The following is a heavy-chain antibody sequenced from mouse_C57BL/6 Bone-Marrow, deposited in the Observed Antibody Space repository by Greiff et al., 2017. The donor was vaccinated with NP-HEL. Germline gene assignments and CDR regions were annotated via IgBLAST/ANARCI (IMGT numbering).Heavy chain of an antibody. Sequence: QVQLQQPGAELVKPGASVKLSCKASGYTFTSYWMHWVKQRPGRGLEWIGRIDPNSGGTKYNEKVKSKATLTVDKPSSTANMQLSSLTSEDSVVYYCAKESYGNFYAMDYWGQGTSVTVSS. CDR3: AKESYGNFYAMDY. CDR2: IDPNSGGT. CDR1: GYTFTSYW. J-gene: IGHJ4*01. V-gene: IGHV1-72*01. D-gene: IGHD2-1*01.